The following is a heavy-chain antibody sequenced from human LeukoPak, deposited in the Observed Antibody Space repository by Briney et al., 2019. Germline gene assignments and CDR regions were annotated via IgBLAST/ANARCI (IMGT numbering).Heavy chain of an antibody. CDR1: GFTFSNYG. CDR2: ITYDGSSE. J-gene: IGHJ4*02. CDR3: AKRGDGGHKSLEY. V-gene: IGHV3-30*18. Sequence: PGTSLRLPCVASGFTFSNYGMHWVRQAPGKGLEWVATITYDGSSEYYADSVKDRFTVSRDNSKNTLYLQMSSLKTEDTAEYYCAKRGDGGHKSLEYWGQGTLVIVSS. D-gene: IGHD3-16*01.